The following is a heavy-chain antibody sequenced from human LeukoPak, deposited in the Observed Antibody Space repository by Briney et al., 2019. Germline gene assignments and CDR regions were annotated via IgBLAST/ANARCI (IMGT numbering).Heavy chain of an antibody. CDR1: GGSISSGSYY. D-gene: IGHD6-19*01. Sequence: SETLSLTCTVSGGSISSGSYYWNWIRQPAGKGLEWIGRIYNSGNTNYNPSLKSRVTISVDTSKNQFSLKLSSATAADTAVYCARYEAVAGVFDYWGQGTLVTVSS. V-gene: IGHV4-61*02. CDR3: ARYEAVAGVFDY. CDR2: IYNSGNT. J-gene: IGHJ4*02.